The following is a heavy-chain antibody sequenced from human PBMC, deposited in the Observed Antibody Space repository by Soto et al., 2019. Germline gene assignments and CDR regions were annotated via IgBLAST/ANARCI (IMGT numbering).Heavy chain of an antibody. D-gene: IGHD4-17*01. CDR1: GYTFTRYY. J-gene: IGHJ4*02. V-gene: IGHV1-46*01. CDR2: VNPSGDNT. Sequence: QVQLVQSGAEVKKPGASVKVSCKASGYTFTRYYIHWVRQAPGQGLEWMGIVNPSGDNTNYAQKFRGRVTMTRDTSTNTVHMERSSLRSEDTAVYFCARELGGTTVSTLFDHWGQGTVVTVSS. CDR3: ARELGGTTVSTLFDH.